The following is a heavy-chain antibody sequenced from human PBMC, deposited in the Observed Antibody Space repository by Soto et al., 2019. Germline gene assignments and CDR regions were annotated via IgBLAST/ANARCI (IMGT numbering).Heavy chain of an antibody. D-gene: IGHD2-15*01. CDR3: ASGKGLGYCIGGSCSNALDGIDV. V-gene: IGHV4-59*01. J-gene: IGHJ6*02. CDR2: IYYSGST. CDR1: GGSISSYY. Sequence: SETLSLTCTVSGGSISSYYWSWIRQPPGKGLEWIGYIYYSGSTNYNPSLKSRVTISVDTSKDQFSLKLSSVTAADTAVYYCASGKGLGYCIGGSCSNALDGIDVWGQGTTVTVS.